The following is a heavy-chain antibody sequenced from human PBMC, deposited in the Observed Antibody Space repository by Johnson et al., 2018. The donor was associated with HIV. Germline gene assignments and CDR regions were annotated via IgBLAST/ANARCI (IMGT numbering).Heavy chain of an antibody. CDR2: IFTVGDV. D-gene: IGHD5-18*01. Sequence: MLLVESGGGLAQPGGSLRLSCAASGITVSSNYMSWVRQAPGKGLEWVSVIFTVGDVYYADSVKGRFTISRDNSKNFLYLQMNSLRPEETGGYYCARDGRELVTRGSFDVWGQGTVVTVSS. V-gene: IGHV3-66*02. CDR1: GITVSSNY. J-gene: IGHJ3*01. CDR3: ARDGRELVTRGSFDV.